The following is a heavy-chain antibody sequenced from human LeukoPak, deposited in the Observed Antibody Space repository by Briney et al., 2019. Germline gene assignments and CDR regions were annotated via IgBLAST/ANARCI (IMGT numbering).Heavy chain of an antibody. Sequence: PSETLSLTCSVSGGSISSRGYYWSWIRQPPGKGLEWIGYIYYSGSTNYNPSLKSRVTISVDTSKNQFSLKLSSVTAADTAVYYCARGSGGYSFFDYWGQGTLVTVSS. D-gene: IGHD6-25*01. V-gene: IGHV4-61*08. CDR2: IYYSGST. CDR3: ARGSGGYSFFDY. CDR1: GGSISSRGYY. J-gene: IGHJ4*02.